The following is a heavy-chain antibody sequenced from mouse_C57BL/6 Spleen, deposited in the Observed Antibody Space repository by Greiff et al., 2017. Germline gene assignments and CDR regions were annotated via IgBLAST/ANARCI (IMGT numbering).Heavy chain of an antibody. J-gene: IGHJ3*01. CDR1: GYTFTSYW. CDR2: IDPSDSET. Sequence: QVQLQQPGAELVRPGSSVKLSCKASGYTFTSYWMHWVKQRPIQGLEWIGNIDPSDSETHYNQKFKDKATLTVDKSSSTAYMQLSSLTSEDSAVYFCARVNTTVEAGFAYWGQGTLVTVSA. CDR3: ARVNTTVEAGFAY. V-gene: IGHV1-52*01. D-gene: IGHD1-1*01.